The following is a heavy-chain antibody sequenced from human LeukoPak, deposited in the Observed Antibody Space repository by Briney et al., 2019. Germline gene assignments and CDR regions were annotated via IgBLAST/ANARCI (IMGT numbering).Heavy chain of an antibody. CDR2: ISSSGSTI. CDR3: ARDWIREQQLLPDY. V-gene: IGHV3-11*04. J-gene: IGHJ4*02. D-gene: IGHD6-13*01. Sequence: GGSLRLSCAASGFTFSDYYMSWIRQAPGKGLEWVSYISSSGSTIYYADSVKGRFTISRDNAKDSLYLQMNSLRAEDTAVYYCARDWIREQQLLPDYWGQGTLVTVSS. CDR1: GFTFSDYY.